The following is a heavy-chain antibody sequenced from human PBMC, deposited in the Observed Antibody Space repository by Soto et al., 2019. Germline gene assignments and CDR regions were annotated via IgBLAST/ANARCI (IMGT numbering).Heavy chain of an antibody. CDR1: GGSISSYY. J-gene: IGHJ4*02. V-gene: IGHV4-59*08. D-gene: IGHD3-3*01. CDR2: IYYSGST. Sequence: SETLSLTCTVSGGSISSYYWSWIRQPPGKGLEWIGYIYYSGSTNYNPSLKSRVTISVDTSKNQFSLKLSSVTAADTAVYYCARRSDFWSGYHFDYWGQGTLVTVSS. CDR3: ARRSDFWSGYHFDY.